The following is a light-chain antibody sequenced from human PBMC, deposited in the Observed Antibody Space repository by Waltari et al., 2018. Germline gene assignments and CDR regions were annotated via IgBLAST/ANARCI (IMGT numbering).Light chain of an antibody. CDR2: STN. CDR1: SCAVPTTHS. V-gene: IGLV8-61*01. Sequence: QTVVTQEPSFSVSPGGTVTLTCGLNSCAVPTTHSPSWYQQTPGRAPRTLFYSTNTRSSGVPDRFSASILGNKAALTITGAQADDDSTYFCVLYMGSGILQFGGGTKLIVL. J-gene: IGLJ3*02. CDR3: VLYMGSGILQ.